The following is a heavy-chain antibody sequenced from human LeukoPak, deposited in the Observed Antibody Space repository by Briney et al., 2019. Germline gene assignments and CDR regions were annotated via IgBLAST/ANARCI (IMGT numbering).Heavy chain of an antibody. CDR1: RFNFSNYG. Sequence: GGSLRLSCAASRFNFSNYGMQWLRQAPGKGLEWVAVISFDGNLRYYTDSVKGRFTISRDNSRNTLFLQMNSLRPEDTALYYCAKEGTFQISTWFDNWGQGTLVTVSS. CDR3: AKEGTFQISTWFDN. CDR2: ISFDGNLR. D-gene: IGHD6-13*01. V-gene: IGHV3-30*18. J-gene: IGHJ4*02.